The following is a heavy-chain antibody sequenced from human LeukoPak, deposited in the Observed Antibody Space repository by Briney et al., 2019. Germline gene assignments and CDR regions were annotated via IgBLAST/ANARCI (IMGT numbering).Heavy chain of an antibody. V-gene: IGHV1-2*02. D-gene: IGHD3-10*01. Sequence: PGASVKVSCKASGYTFTGYYMHWVRQAPGQGLEWMGWINPNSGDTNYAQKFQGGVTMTRDTSISTAYMELSRLRSDDTAVYYCARDRITMVRGVPKSLDYWGQGTLVTVSS. J-gene: IGHJ4*02. CDR3: ARDRITMVRGVPKSLDY. CDR1: GYTFTGYY. CDR2: INPNSGDT.